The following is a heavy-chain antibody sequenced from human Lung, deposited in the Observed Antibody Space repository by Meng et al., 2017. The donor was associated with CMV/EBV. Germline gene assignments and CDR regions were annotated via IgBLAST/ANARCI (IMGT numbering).Heavy chain of an antibody. D-gene: IGHD5/OR15-5a*01. CDR1: GFTFSNYA. Sequence: SCAASGFTFSNYAISWVRQAPGKGLEWVSTISGSGLSTYSADSVKGRFTISRDNSKNTLYLQMFNLRAADTAVYYCANSPGVYSSFFDYWGQGTLVTVSS. CDR3: ANSPGVYSSFFDY. V-gene: IGHV3-23*01. J-gene: IGHJ4*02. CDR2: ISGSGLST.